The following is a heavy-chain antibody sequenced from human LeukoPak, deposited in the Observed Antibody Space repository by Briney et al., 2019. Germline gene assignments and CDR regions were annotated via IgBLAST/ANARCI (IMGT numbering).Heavy chain of an antibody. D-gene: IGHD6-13*01. J-gene: IGHJ6*03. V-gene: IGHV1-2*02. CDR1: GYTFTRYY. CDR3: ARVGIAAAGQVRASSYYMDV. Sequence: ASVKVSCKASGYTFTRYYMHWVRQAPGQGLEWMGWINPNSGGTNYAQKFQGRVTMTRDTSISTAYMELSRLRSDDTAVYYCARVGIAAAGQVRASSYYMDVWGKGTTVTVSS. CDR2: INPNSGGT.